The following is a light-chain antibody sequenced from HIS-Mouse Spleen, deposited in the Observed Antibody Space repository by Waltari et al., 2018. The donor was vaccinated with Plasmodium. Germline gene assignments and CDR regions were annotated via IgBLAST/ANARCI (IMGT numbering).Light chain of an antibody. CDR1: ALPKKY. V-gene: IGLV3-10*01. CDR2: EDR. J-gene: IGLJ3*02. CDR3: YSTDSSGNHRV. Sequence: SYELTQPPSVSVSPGQTARNTCSGAALPKKYAYWYQQKSGQAPVLVIYEDRKRPSGIPASFSGSSSGTMATLTISGAQVEDEADYYCYSTDSSGNHRVFGGGTKLTVL.